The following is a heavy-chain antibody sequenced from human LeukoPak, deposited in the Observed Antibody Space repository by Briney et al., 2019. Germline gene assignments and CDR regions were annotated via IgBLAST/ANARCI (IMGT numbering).Heavy chain of an antibody. CDR2: ISSSSTI. D-gene: IGHD3-10*01. Sequence: GGSLRLSCAASGFTFSNYDMNWVRQAPGRGLEWISYISSSSTIYYADSVKGRFTISRDNAKNSLYLQMNSLRDEDTAMYYCARDLGRWGQGTLVTVPS. CDR3: ARDLGR. V-gene: IGHV3-48*02. J-gene: IGHJ1*01. CDR1: GFTFSNYD.